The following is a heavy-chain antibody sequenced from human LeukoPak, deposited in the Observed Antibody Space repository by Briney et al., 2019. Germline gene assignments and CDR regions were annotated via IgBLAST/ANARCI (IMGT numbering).Heavy chain of an antibody. CDR3: AKGHGDAFDI. Sequence: GGSLRLSCVASGFTFSSYAMSWVRQTPGRGLEWVSAIGGSGTRIYYADSVKGRFTISRDNSRNTLYLQMNSLRADDTAIFHCAKGHGDAFDIWGQGTTVTVS. CDR1: GFTFSSYA. CDR2: IGGSGTRI. J-gene: IGHJ3*02. V-gene: IGHV3-23*01.